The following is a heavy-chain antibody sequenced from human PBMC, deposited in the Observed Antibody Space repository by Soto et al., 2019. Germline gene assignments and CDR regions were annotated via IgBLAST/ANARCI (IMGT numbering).Heavy chain of an antibody. D-gene: IGHD2-15*01. V-gene: IGHV1-46*01. CDR1: GYTFTSYY. CDR2: INPSGGST. CDR3: ARSHCSGGSCYSGGGWFDP. J-gene: IGHJ5*02. Sequence: QVQLVQSVAEVKKPGASVKVSCKASGYTFTSYYMHWVRQAPGQGLEWVGIINPSGGSTSYEQKFQGRVTMTRDTSTSTVYMELSSLRSEDTAVYYCARSHCSGGSCYSGGGWFDPWGQGTLVTVSS.